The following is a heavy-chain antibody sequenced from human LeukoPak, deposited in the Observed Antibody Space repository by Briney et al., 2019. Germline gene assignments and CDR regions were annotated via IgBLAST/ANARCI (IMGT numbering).Heavy chain of an antibody. V-gene: IGHV4-4*07. CDR3: ARDEYYDFWSGFGENYMDV. CDR1: GGSISSYY. D-gene: IGHD3-3*01. CDR2: TYTSGST. Sequence: SETLSLTCTVSGGSISSYYRSWIRQPAGKGLEWIGRTYTSGSTNYNPSLKSRVTMSVDTSKNQFSLKLSSVTAADTAVYYCARDEYYDFWSGFGENYMDVWGKGTTVTVSS. J-gene: IGHJ6*03.